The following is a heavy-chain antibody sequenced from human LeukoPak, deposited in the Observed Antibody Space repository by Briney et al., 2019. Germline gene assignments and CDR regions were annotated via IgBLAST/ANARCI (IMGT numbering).Heavy chain of an antibody. V-gene: IGHV4-39*01. CDR3: ARHLHNWNYYYYYYYMDV. D-gene: IGHD1-7*01. CDR2: IYYSGST. J-gene: IGHJ6*03. Sequence: SETLSLTCTVSGGSISSSSYYWGWIRQPPGKGLEWIGSIYYSGSTYYNPSLESRLTISVDTSKNQFSLKLSSVTAADTAVYYCARHLHNWNYYYYYYYMDVWGKGTTVTVSS. CDR1: GGSISSSSYY.